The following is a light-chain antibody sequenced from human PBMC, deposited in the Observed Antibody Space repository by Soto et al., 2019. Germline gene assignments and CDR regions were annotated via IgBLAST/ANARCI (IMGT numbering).Light chain of an antibody. CDR1: SGHSNYA. CDR2: VNSDGSH. CDR3: QTWGPGIQV. Sequence: QLVLTQSPSASASLGASVKLTCTLSSGHSNYAIAWHQQQPEKVPRYLMKVNSDGSHSKGDGIPDRCSGSSSGAARYLTSSRLQSEDEADYYCQTWGPGIQVFGGGTKLTVL. V-gene: IGLV4-69*01. J-gene: IGLJ3*02.